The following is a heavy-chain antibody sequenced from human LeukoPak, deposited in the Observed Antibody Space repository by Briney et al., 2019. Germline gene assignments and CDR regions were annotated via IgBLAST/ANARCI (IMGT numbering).Heavy chain of an antibody. V-gene: IGHV1-8*01. CDR2: MNPNSGNT. CDR1: GHTFTSYD. J-gene: IGHJ6*02. Sequence: GASVKVSCKASGHTFTSYDINWVRQATGQGLEWMGWMNPNSGNTGYAQKFQGRVTMTRNTSISTAYMELSSLRSEDTAVYYCARGAVVVPAAMADYYYYGMDVWGQGTTVTVSS. CDR3: ARGAVVVPAAMADYYYYGMDV. D-gene: IGHD2-2*01.